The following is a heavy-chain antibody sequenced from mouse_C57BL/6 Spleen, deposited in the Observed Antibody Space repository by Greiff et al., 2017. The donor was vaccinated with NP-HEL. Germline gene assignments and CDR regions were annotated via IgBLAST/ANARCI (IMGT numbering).Heavy chain of an antibody. CDR3: ARHDGGIYYDYDGGYAMDY. J-gene: IGHJ4*01. Sequence: QVQLKESGPGLVAPSQSLSITCTVSGFSLTSYGVHWVRQPPGKGLEWLVVIWSDGSTTYNSALKSRLSISKDNSKSQVFLKMNSLQTDDTAMYYCARHDGGIYYDYDGGYAMDYWGQGTSVTVSS. CDR2: IWSDGST. V-gene: IGHV2-6-1*01. CDR1: GFSLTSYG. D-gene: IGHD2-4*01.